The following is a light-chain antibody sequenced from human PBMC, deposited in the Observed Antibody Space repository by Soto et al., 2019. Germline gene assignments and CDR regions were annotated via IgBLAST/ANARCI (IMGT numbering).Light chain of an antibody. J-gene: IGLJ1*01. CDR3: CSYTTSSTYV. CDR2: DVS. Sequence: QAVRNPPASAFGSPGQSITLPCPGKSSDIGGFNYVSWYQQHPGKAPKLMIYDVSNRPSGVSSRFSGSKSGNTASLTISGLQAEDEADYYCCSYTTSSTYVFGTGTKVTVL. CDR1: SSDIGGFNY. V-gene: IGLV2-14*01.